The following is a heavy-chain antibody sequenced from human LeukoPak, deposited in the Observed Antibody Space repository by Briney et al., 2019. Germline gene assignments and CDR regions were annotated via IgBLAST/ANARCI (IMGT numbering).Heavy chain of an antibody. J-gene: IGHJ3*02. CDR2: IYYSGST. V-gene: IGHV4-61*08. CDR3: ARMKGSGLDAFDI. Sequence: SETLSLTCTVSGGSISSGDYYWSWIRQPPGKGLEWIGYIYYSGSTNYNPSLKSRVTISVDTSKNQFSLKLSSVTAADTAVYYCARMKGSGLDAFDIWGQGTMVTVSS. CDR1: GGSISSGDYY. D-gene: IGHD3-10*01.